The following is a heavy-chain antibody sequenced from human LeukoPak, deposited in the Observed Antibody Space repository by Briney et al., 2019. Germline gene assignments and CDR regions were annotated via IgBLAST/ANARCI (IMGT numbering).Heavy chain of an antibody. D-gene: IGHD6-19*01. CDR3: AKFEGATIPGWFNDY. CDR2: IDKTTYPT. Sequence: GGSLRLSCEASGFTFRDYWMTWVRQAPGKGLEWVSTIDKTTYPTFYADSVKGRFTISRDNSKNTLYLQMNSLRTEDTAVYFCAKFEGATIPGWFNDYWGQGILVTVSS. V-gene: IGHV3-23*05. J-gene: IGHJ4*02. CDR1: GFTFRDYW.